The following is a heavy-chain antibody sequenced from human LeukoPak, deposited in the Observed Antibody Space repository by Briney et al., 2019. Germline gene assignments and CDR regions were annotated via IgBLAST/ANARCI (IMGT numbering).Heavy chain of an antibody. V-gene: IGHV1-69*02. CDR2: IIPILGIA. D-gene: IGHD2-21*02. Sequence: ASVKVSCKASGGTFSSYTISWVRQAPGQGLEWMGRIIPILGIANYAQKFQGRVTITTDKSTSTAYMELSSLRSEDTAVYYCARSEVTGNWFDPWGQGTLVTVSS. CDR1: GGTFSSYT. J-gene: IGHJ5*02. CDR3: ARSEVTGNWFDP.